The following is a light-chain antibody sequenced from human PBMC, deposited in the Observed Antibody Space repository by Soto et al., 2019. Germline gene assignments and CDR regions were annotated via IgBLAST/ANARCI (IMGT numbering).Light chain of an antibody. Sequence: DIQMTQSPSSLSASVGDRVTITCRASQAIRNNLAWYQQEPGKAPKLLMYAASTLHSGVPSRFSGSGSGTDFTLTISSLQPEDVATYYCRIYNGAIPLTFGGGTKVDIK. V-gene: IGKV1-27*01. CDR2: AAS. CDR1: QAIRNN. J-gene: IGKJ4*01. CDR3: RIYNGAIPLT.